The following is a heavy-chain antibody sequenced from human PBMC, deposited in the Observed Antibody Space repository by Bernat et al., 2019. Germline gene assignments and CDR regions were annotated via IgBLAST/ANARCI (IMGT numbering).Heavy chain of an antibody. CDR2: FYYSGST. CDR1: GGSIRSSSYY. D-gene: IGHD2-2*01. V-gene: IGHV4-39*01. Sequence: QLQLQESGPGLVKPSETLSLTCTVSGGSIRSSSYYWGWIRQPPGKGLEWIGSFYYSGSTYYNPSLKSRITISLDTSKNQFSLKLTSVTAADTAVYYCATGSPAADYWGQGTLVTVSS. J-gene: IGHJ4*02. CDR3: ATGSPAADY.